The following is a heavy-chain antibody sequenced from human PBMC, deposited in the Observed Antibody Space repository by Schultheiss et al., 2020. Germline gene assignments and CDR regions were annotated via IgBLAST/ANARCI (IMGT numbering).Heavy chain of an antibody. CDR2: ISYDGSNK. Sequence: GGSLRLSCAASGFTFSSYGMHWVRQAPGKGLEWVAVISYDGSNKYYADSVKGRFTISRDNSKNTLYLQMNSLRAEDTAVYYCARMGGIAVAVRTNWFDPWGKGTLVTVAS. CDR1: GFTFSSYG. J-gene: IGHJ5*02. D-gene: IGHD6-19*01. V-gene: IGHV3-30*03. CDR3: ARMGGIAVAVRTNWFDP.